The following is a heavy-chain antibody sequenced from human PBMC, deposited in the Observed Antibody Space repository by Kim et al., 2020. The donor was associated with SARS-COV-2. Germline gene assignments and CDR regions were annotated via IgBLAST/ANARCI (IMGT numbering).Heavy chain of an antibody. Sequence: PSLKSRVTISVDTSKNQFSLKLSSVTAADTAVYYCARGLLFGRRGGWFDPWGQGTLVTVSS. V-gene: IGHV4-34*01. D-gene: IGHD3-10*01. J-gene: IGHJ5*02. CDR3: ARGLLFGRRGGWFDP.